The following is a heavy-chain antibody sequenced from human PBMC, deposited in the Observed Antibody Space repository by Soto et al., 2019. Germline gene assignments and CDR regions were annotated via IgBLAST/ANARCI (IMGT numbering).Heavy chain of an antibody. V-gene: IGHV3-23*01. CDR1: GLTLRSYA. Sequence: EGQLLQSGGDLVQPGGSLRLSCAGSGLTLRSYAMTWIRQTPEKGLEWVSTISGRSGVSSYAYSVNGRFTVSRDNSKNTLYLQMISLRPDDTAIYYCAKGGPFTGGFDPWGQGTLVTVAS. D-gene: IGHD3-16*01. CDR3: AKGGPFTGGFDP. J-gene: IGHJ5*02. CDR2: ISGRSGVS.